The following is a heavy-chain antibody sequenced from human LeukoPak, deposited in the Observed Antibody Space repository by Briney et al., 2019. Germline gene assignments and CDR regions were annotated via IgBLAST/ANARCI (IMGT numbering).Heavy chain of an antibody. CDR3: AKALNGLVDY. Sequence: GGSLRLSCAASGFTFSDYGMHWVRQAPGKGLEWVAVIWYDGSNKYYADSVKGRFTISRDNSKNTLHLQMNSLRAEDTAVYYCAKALNGLVDYWGQGTLVTVSS. CDR1: GFTFSDYG. J-gene: IGHJ4*02. V-gene: IGHV3-33*06. CDR2: IWYDGSNK. D-gene: IGHD6-19*01.